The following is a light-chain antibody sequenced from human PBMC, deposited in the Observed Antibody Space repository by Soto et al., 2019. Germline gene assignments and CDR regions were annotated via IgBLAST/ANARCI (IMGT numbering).Light chain of an antibody. Sequence: QSVLTQPPSVSGAPGQRVTISCTGSSSNIGAGYDVHWYQQLPGTAPKLLMYGNTNRPSGVPDRFSGSKSGTSASLAITGLQAEDEADYYCQSYDSSLSGNVVFGGGTKVTVL. V-gene: IGLV1-40*01. CDR1: SSNIGAGYD. CDR2: GNT. CDR3: QSYDSSLSGNVV. J-gene: IGLJ2*01.